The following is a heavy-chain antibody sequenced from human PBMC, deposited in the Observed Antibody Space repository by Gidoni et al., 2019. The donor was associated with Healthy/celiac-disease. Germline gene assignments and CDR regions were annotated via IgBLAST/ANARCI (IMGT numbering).Heavy chain of an antibody. V-gene: IGHV1-46*03. Sequence: QVQLVQSGAEVKKPGASVKVSCKAYGYTFTSYYTHWVRQAPGQGLEWMGIINPSGGSTSYAQKFQGRVTMTRDTSTSTVYMELSSLRSEDTAVYYCAREEGVEMATISAFDIWGQGTMVTVSS. J-gene: IGHJ3*02. CDR2: INPSGGST. D-gene: IGHD5-12*01. CDR1: GYTFTSYY. CDR3: AREEGVEMATISAFDI.